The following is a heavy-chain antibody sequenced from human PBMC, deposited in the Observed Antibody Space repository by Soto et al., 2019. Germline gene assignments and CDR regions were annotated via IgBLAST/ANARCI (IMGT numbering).Heavy chain of an antibody. CDR1: GFTFSSYA. CDR2: ISSNGGST. Sequence: TGGSLRLSCAASGFTFSSYAMHWVRQAPGKGLEYVSAISSNGGSTYYANSVKGRFTISRDNSKNTLYLQMGSLRAEDMAVYYCARDLPAANYYYYGMDVWGQGTTVTVSS. CDR3: ARDLPAANYYYYGMDV. V-gene: IGHV3-64*01. J-gene: IGHJ6*02. D-gene: IGHD2-2*01.